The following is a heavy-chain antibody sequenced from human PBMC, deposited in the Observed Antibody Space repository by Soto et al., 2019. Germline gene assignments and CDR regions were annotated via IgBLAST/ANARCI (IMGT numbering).Heavy chain of an antibody. Sequence: PSETLSLTCAVYGGSFSGYYWSWIRQPPGKGLEWIGEINHSGSTNHNPSLKSRVTISVDTSKNQFSLKLSSVTAADTAVYYCARTQDILTGYYILDPWGQGTLVTVSS. J-gene: IGHJ5*02. CDR1: GGSFSGYY. CDR2: INHSGST. V-gene: IGHV4-34*01. CDR3: ARTQDILTGYYILDP. D-gene: IGHD3-9*01.